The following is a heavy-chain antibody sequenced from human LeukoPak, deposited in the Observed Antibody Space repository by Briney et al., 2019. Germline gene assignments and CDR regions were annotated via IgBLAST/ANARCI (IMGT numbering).Heavy chain of an antibody. V-gene: IGHV3-23*01. D-gene: IGHD1-26*01. J-gene: IGHJ6*03. CDR2: ITGTGDGT. Sequence: GGSLRLSCAASGFTFSTYAMTWVRQAPGKGLEWVSSITGTGDGTSAADSVKGRFTISRDNAKNSLYLQMSSLSPDDTAVYFCARDPYSGNYGNYYYYYMDVWGKGTTVTISS. CDR1: GFTFSTYA. CDR3: ARDPYSGNYGNYYYYYMDV.